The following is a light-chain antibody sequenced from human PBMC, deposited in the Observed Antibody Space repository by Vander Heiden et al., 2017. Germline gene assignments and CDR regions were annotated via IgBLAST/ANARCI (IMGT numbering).Light chain of an antibody. J-gene: IGKJ1*01. Sequence: EIVLTQSSGTLSLSPGERAPLSCRASQSVSSSYLAWYQQKPGQAPRLLIYGASSRATGIPDRFSGSGSGTDFTLTISRLEPEDFAVYYCQQYGRTFGQGTKVEIK. CDR3: QQYGRT. V-gene: IGKV3-20*01. CDR1: QSVSSSY. CDR2: GAS.